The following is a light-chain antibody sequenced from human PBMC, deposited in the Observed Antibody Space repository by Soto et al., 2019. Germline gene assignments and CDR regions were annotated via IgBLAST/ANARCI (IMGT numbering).Light chain of an antibody. J-gene: IGLJ3*02. V-gene: IGLV2-14*01. Sequence: QSALTQPASLSGSPGQSITISCTGTCSDVGGYSYVSWFQQHPGKAPKLVIYEVSNRPSGVSNRFSGSKSGNTASLTISGLQVEDEAEYFCGSFTTSRIWVFGGGTKLTVL. CDR1: CSDVGGYSY. CDR3: GSFTTSRIWV. CDR2: EVS.